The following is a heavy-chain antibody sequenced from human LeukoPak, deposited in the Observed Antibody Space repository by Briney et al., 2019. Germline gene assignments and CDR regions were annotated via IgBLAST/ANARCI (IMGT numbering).Heavy chain of an antibody. J-gene: IGHJ4*02. CDR1: GFTFSSYG. Sequence: PGGSLRLSCAASGFTFSSYGMHWVRQAPGKGLEWVAFIRYDGSNKYYADSVKGRFTISRDNSKNTLYLQMNSLRAEDTAVYYCAKTGDYHDGSFDYWGQRALGTVSS. CDR3: AKTGDYHDGSFDY. V-gene: IGHV3-30*02. CDR2: IRYDGSNK. D-gene: IGHD4-17*01.